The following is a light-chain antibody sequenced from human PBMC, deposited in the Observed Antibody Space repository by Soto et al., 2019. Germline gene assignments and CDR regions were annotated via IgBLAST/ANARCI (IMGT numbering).Light chain of an antibody. J-gene: IGKJ5*01. CDR3: QQLNNYPPT. Sequence: DIQMTQSPSSLSASVGARVTITCRASQSISSYLNWYQQKPGKAPKLLIYAASSLQSGVPSRFSGSGSGTDFTLTISSLQPEDFATYFCQQLNNYPPTFGQGTRLEIK. CDR2: AAS. V-gene: IGKV1-39*01. CDR1: QSISSY.